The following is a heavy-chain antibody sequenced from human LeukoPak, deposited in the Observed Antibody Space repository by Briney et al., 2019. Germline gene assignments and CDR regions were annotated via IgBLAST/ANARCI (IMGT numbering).Heavy chain of an antibody. CDR2: INPNSGGT. V-gene: IGHV1-2*02. J-gene: IGHJ4*02. CDR1: GYAFTGYY. CDR3: ARGAHYHDSSQGYDY. Sequence: ASVKVSCKASGYAFTGYYMHWVRQAPGQGLEWMGWINPNSGGTNYAQKFQGRVTMTRDTSISTAYMELSRLRSDDTAVYYCARGAHYHDSSQGYDYWGQGTLATVSS. D-gene: IGHD3-22*01.